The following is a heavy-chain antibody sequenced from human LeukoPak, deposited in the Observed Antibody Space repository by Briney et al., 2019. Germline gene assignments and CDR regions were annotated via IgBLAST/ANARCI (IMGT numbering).Heavy chain of an antibody. CDR2: IIPIFGTA. CDR1: GGTFSSYA. D-gene: IGHD5-12*01. J-gene: IGHJ4*02. CDR3: ARDIGYSDYDANFDY. Sequence: ASVKVSCKASGGTFSSYAISWVRQAPGQGLEWMGGIIPIFGTANYAQKFQGRVTITADESTSTAYMELSSLRSEDTAVYYCARDIGYSDYDANFDYWGQGTLVTVSS. V-gene: IGHV1-69*13.